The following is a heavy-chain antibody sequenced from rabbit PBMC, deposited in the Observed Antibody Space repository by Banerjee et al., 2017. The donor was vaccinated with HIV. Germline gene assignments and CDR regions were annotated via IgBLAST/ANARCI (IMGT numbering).Heavy chain of an antibody. J-gene: IGHJ4*01. Sequence: QQLEESGGGLVKPGGTLTLTCEASGIDFSSYYYMCWVRQAPGKGLELIACISTSSGSTWYASWVNGRFTISKSTSLNTVDLKMTSLTAADTATYFCARDLPGISSALYFDLWGPGTLVTVS. CDR3: ARDLPGISSALYFDL. D-gene: IGHD8-1*01. V-gene: IGHV1S43*01. CDR2: ISTSSGST. CDR1: GIDFSSYYY.